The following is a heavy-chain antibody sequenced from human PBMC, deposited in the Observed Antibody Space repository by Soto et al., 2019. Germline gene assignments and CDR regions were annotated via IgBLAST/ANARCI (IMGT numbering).Heavy chain of an antibody. CDR1: GGSISSSSYY. D-gene: IGHD3-9*01. V-gene: IGHV4-39*01. CDR2: IYYSGST. Sequence: PQQTCSHSCSVSGGSISSSSYYWCWIRQPPGKGLEWIGSIYYSGSTYYNPSLKSRVTISVETSKNQFSLKLSAVTAADTAVYYVAIMAYYDILTGQQYDYYRMDVWGQGTTI. CDR3: AIMAYYDILTGQQYDYYRMDV. J-gene: IGHJ6*02.